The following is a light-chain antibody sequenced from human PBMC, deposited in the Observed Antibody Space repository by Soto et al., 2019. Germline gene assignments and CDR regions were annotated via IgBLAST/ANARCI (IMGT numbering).Light chain of an antibody. V-gene: IGKV3-11*01. CDR2: DAS. CDR1: QSVSSY. CDR3: QQRSNWPPFT. Sequence: EIVLTQSPATLSLSPGERATLSCRASQSVSSYLAWYQQKPGQAPRLLIYDASNRATVIPAMFSGSGSGTAISLTISSIEPKDFAVYYCQQRSNWPPFTFGPGTKVAIK. J-gene: IGKJ3*01.